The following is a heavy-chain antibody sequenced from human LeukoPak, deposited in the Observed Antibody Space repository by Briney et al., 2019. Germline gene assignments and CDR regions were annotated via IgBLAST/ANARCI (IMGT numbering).Heavy chain of an antibody. CDR2: ISATSSDV. J-gene: IGHJ4*02. D-gene: IGHD1-26*01. CDR3: ARDPDQIVGANFDY. CDR1: GFAFESYT. V-gene: IGHV3-21*01. Sequence: GGSLRLSCAGSGFAFESYTMTWVRQAPGKGLEWVSLISATSSDVNYADSVRGRFTISRDNAKKSLYLQMNSLTAEDTAVYYCARDPDQIVGANFDYWGQGTLVTVSS.